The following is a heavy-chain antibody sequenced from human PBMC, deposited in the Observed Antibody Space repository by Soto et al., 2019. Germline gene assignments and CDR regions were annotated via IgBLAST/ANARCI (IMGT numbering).Heavy chain of an antibody. CDR2: IYYSGRT. J-gene: IGHJ4*02. CDR3: ARFAMEENPKVGSWYYFDY. V-gene: IGHV4-31*03. CDR1: GGSISSGGYF. Sequence: QVQLQESGPGLVKPSQTLSLTCTVSGGSISSGGYFWSWVRQHPGKGLEWIGNIYYSGRTYYNPSLKSRVTISVDTSKNHFSLKLSSVTAAETAVYYCARFAMEENPKVGSWYYFDYWGPGTRVSVSS. D-gene: IGHD6-13*01.